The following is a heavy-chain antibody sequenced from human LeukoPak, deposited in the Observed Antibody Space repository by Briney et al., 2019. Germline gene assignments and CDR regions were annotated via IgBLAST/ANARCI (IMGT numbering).Heavy chain of an antibody. V-gene: IGHV4-34*01. Sequence: SETLSLTCAVYGGSFSGYYWSWIRQPPKKGLEWIGEINHSGSTNYNPSLKSRVTISVDTSKNQFSLKVSSVTAADTAVYYCARVRGGDGYNEYYFDYWGQGTPVTVSS. D-gene: IGHD5-24*01. CDR1: GGSFSGYY. J-gene: IGHJ4*02. CDR3: ARVRGGDGYNEYYFDY. CDR2: INHSGST.